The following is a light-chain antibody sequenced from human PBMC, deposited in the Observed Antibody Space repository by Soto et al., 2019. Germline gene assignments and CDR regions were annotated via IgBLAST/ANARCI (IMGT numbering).Light chain of an antibody. V-gene: IGKV3-20*01. CDR2: VES. J-gene: IGKJ1*01. CDR1: QSVSSSY. CDR3: QQYHSSPWT. Sequence: EIVLTQSPGTLSLSPGERATLSCRASQSVSSSYLAWYQQKPGQAPRLLIYVESSRATGIPDRFSGSGSGTDFTLTITRLEPEDFAVYYCQQYHSSPWTFGQGTKVEIK.